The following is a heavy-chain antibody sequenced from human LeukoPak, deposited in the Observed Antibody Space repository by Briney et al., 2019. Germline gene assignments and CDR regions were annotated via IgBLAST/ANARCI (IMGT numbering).Heavy chain of an antibody. CDR2: INWNSDSI. CDR3: AKSSIAAAVGDAFDI. CDR1: GFTFDDYA. D-gene: IGHD6-13*01. V-gene: IGHV3-9*03. J-gene: IGHJ3*02. Sequence: GGSLRLSCAVSGFTFDDYAMHWVRQVPGKGLEWVSGINWNSDSIGYADSVKGRFTTSRDNAKNSLYLQMNSLRAEDMALYYCAKSSIAAAVGDAFDIWGQGTMVTVSS.